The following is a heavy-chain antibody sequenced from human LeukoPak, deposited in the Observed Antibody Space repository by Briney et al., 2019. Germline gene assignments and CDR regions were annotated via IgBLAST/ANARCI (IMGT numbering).Heavy chain of an antibody. CDR3: ARGEFSGGVWSGYPTNWFDP. D-gene: IGHD3-3*01. Sequence: GASVKVSCKASGYTFTSHFMHWVRQAPGQGLEWMGIINPRGGSTSYTQKFQGRVTMTRDTSTSTVYMELSSLRSDDTAVYYCARGEFSGGVWSGYPTNWFDPWGQGTLVTVSS. V-gene: IGHV1-46*01. CDR1: GYTFTSHF. CDR2: INPRGGST. J-gene: IGHJ5*02.